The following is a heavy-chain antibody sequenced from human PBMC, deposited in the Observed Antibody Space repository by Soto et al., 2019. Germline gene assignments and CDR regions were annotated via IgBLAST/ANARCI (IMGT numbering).Heavy chain of an antibody. CDR1: GFTFSSYA. J-gene: IGHJ4*02. CDR2: ISGHGGNT. CDR3: AKDVVSFIASGGQYFDY. D-gene: IGHD6-13*01. Sequence: EVQLLESGGGLVQPGGSLRLSCAASGFTFSSYAMSWVRQAPGKGLEWVSAISGHGGNTYDADFVKGRFSISRDNSESTLHLQMNSLRAEDTAVYYCAKDVVSFIASGGQYFDYWGQGVLVTVSS. V-gene: IGHV3-23*01.